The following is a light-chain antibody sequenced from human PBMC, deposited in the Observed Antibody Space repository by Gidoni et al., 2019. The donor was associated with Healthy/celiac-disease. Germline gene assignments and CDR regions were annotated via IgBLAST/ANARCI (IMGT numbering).Light chain of an antibody. Sequence: EIVLTHSPATLSLSPGERATLSCRASQSVSSYLAWYQQKPGQAPRLLIYDASNRATGIPARFSGSGSGTDFTLTISSLEPEDFAVYYCQQRSNWPLPLTFGGGTKVEIK. CDR2: DAS. CDR1: QSVSSY. J-gene: IGKJ4*01. V-gene: IGKV3-11*01. CDR3: QQRSNWPLPLT.